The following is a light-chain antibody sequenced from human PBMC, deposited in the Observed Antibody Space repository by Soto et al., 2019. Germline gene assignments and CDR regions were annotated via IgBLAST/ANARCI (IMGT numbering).Light chain of an antibody. CDR3: QHYGSSPPHT. CDR2: GAS. V-gene: IGKV3-20*01. CDR1: QSVANNY. J-gene: IGKJ2*01. Sequence: EIVLTQSPGTLSLSPGEGATLSCRASQSVANNYLAWYQQKPGQAPRLLISGASNRATGIPDRFSGSGSGTDFTLTISRLESEEFAVYYCQHYGSSPPHTFGQGTKLEIK.